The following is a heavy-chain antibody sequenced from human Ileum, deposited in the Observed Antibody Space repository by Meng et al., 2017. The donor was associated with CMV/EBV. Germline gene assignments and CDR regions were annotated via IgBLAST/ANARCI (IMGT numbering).Heavy chain of an antibody. V-gene: IGHV3-74*01. CDR2: INSDGSST. D-gene: IGHD2-2*01. J-gene: IGHJ6*02. CDR3: ARSSTSFYYYYGMDV. Sequence: GESLKISCAASGFTFSSYWMHWVRQAPGKGLVWVSRINSDGSSTSYADSVKGRFTISRDNAKNTLYLQMNSLRAEDTALYYCARSSTSFYYYYGMDVWGQGTTVTVSS. CDR1: GFTFSSYW.